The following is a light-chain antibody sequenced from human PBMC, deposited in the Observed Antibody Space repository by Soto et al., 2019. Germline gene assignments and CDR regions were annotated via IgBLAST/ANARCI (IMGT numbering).Light chain of an antibody. Sequence: EIVMTQSPATLSVSPGERATLSCWASQSVSNKLAWYQQKPGQAPRLVIYAASTWATGIPARFRGSGSGTEFTLTINSLQSADFEVYYCKQYNNWPWTFGRGTQVDIX. CDR3: KQYNNWPWT. CDR1: QSVSNK. CDR2: AAS. J-gene: IGKJ1*01. V-gene: IGKV3-15*01.